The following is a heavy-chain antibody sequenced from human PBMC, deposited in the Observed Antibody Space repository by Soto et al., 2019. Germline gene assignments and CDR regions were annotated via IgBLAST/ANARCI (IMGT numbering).Heavy chain of an antibody. CDR3: AADRKIVGTIGAFDF. Sequence: GASVKVSCKASGYTFTGYYMHWVRQSPGQGLEWMGWINPNSGGTNYAQKFQGRVTMTRDTSISTAYMELTSLRFEDTAVYFCAADRKIVGTIGAFDFWGQGTLVTVSS. D-gene: IGHD1-26*01. CDR1: GYTFTGYY. CDR2: INPNSGGT. J-gene: IGHJ4*02. V-gene: IGHV1-2*02.